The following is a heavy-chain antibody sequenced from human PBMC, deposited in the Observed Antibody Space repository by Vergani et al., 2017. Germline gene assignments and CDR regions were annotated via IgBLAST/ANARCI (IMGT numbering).Heavy chain of an antibody. CDR2: INPTRGGT. CDR1: GYTFTDYY. J-gene: IGHJ4*02. D-gene: IGHD6-19*01. V-gene: IGHV1-2*04. Sequence: QVQLVQSGPEVKKPGASVKVSCRASGYTFTDYYMHWVRQAPGQGLEWMGRINPTRGGTNYAQKFQAWVTMTRDTSISTAYMDLSRLTSDDTAVYYCARGPAGSGWPAPDYWGQGTLVTVSS. CDR3: ARGPAGSGWPAPDY.